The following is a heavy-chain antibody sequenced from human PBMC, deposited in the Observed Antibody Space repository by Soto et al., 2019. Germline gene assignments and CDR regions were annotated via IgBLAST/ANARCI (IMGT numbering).Heavy chain of an antibody. CDR3: ARFSEGRAEGMDV. CDR1: GLTVSRNY. D-gene: IGHD6-19*01. J-gene: IGHJ6*02. CDR2: IYSGGST. Sequence: EVQLVESGGGFIQPGGSLRLSCVVSGLTVSRNYMTWVRQAPGTGLECVSVIYSGGSTYSADSVKGRFTISRDNSKNTVYLLMNSLRVEDTAVYYCARFSEGRAEGMDVWGQGTTVTVS. V-gene: IGHV3-53*01.